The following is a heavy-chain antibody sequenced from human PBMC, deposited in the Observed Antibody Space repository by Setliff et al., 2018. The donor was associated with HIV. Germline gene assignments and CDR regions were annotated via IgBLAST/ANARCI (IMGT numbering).Heavy chain of an antibody. CDR2: IYTGGST. D-gene: IGHD1-7*01. V-gene: IGHV4-4*09. CDR1: GDSISGYY. CDR3: ARKGDWNYPYDY. J-gene: IGHJ4*02. Sequence: PSETLSLTCSVPGDSISGYYWTWIRQPPGKGLEWIGYIYTGGSTNYNPSLKSRVTISADTSKNQFSLKLNSVTAADTAVYYCARKGDWNYPYDYWGQGTLVTVSS.